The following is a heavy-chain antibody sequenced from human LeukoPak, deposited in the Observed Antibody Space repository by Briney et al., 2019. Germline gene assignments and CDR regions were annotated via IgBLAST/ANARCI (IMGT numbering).Heavy chain of an antibody. D-gene: IGHD3-22*01. CDR1: GFTFSSYS. V-gene: IGHV3-21*01. Sequence: GGSLRLSCAASGFTFSSYSMNWVRQAPGKGLEWVSSISSSSSYIYYADSVKGRFTISRDNAKNSLYLQMNSLRAEDTAVYYCARGLYYYDSSGSDAFDIWGQGTMVTVSS. CDR3: ARGLYYYDSSGSDAFDI. CDR2: ISSSSSYI. J-gene: IGHJ3*02.